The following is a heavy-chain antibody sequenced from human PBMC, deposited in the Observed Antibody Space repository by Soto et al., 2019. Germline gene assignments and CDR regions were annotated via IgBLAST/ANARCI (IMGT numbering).Heavy chain of an antibody. V-gene: IGHV1-18*01. J-gene: IGHJ4*02. CDR3: ARTGPPAGY. Sequence: QVQLVQSGAEVKKPGASVKVSCKASGYTFTSYIISWVRQAPGQGREGMGWISGYNGNTNYPQKFQGRVTMTTDTSTSTAYMELRSLSYDDTAVYCCARTGPPAGYWGQGPLVTVSS. CDR1: GYTFTSYI. CDR2: ISGYNGNT.